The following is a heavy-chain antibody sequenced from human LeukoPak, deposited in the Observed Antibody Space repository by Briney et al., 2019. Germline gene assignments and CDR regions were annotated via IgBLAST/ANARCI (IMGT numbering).Heavy chain of an antibody. CDR3: ARSGGPRDAFDI. V-gene: IGHV1-69*01. D-gene: IGHD6-25*01. J-gene: IGHJ3*02. Sequence: GSSVKVSCKASGGTFSSYAISWVRQAPGQGLEWMGGITPIFGTANYAQKFQGRVTITADESTSTAYMELSSLRSEDTAVYYCARSGGPRDAFDIWGQGTMVTVSS. CDR2: ITPIFGTA. CDR1: GGTFSSYA.